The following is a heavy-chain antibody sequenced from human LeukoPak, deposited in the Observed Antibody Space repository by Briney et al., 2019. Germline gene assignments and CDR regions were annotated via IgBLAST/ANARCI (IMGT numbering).Heavy chain of an antibody. V-gene: IGHV1-69*04. CDR3: ARDDYPNWFDP. Sequence: SVKVSCKASGGTFTSYAVSWVRQAPGQRLEWRGRILPILGIANYAQKFQRRVTITADKSTSTAYMQLSSLRSEDTAVYYCARDDYPNWFDPWGQGTLVTVSS. D-gene: IGHD4-11*01. CDR2: ILPILGIA. CDR1: GGTFTSYA. J-gene: IGHJ5*02.